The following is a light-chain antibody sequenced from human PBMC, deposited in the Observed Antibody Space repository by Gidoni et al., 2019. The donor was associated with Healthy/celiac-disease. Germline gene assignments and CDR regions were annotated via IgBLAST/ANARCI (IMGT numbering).Light chain of an antibody. CDR1: QSVSSN. CDR3: QQYNNWPLT. Sequence: ELVMSLSPATLSVSPGERATLSCRASQSVSSNLAWYQQKPGQAPRLLIYGASTRATGIPARFSGSGSGTEFTLTISSLQSEDFAVYYCQQYNNWPLTFGGGTKVEIK. CDR2: GAS. V-gene: IGKV3-15*01. J-gene: IGKJ4*01.